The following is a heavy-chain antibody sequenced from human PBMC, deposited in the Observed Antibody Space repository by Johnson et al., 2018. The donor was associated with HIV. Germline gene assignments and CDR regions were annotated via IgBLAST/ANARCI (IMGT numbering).Heavy chain of an antibody. CDR1: GFTFSDYY. CDR2: ISSSGRPI. D-gene: IGHD6-19*01. CDR3: ARGSLMTQWLRGDDAFDI. J-gene: IGHJ3*02. Sequence: QVQLVESGGGLVKPGGSLRLSCAASGFTFSDYYMSWIRQAPGKGLEWISYISSSGRPIYYAVFLKGRFTIYRDNAKNSLYLQMNRLSAEDTAVYYCARGSLMTQWLRGDDAFDIWGQGTMVTVSS. V-gene: IGHV3-11*01.